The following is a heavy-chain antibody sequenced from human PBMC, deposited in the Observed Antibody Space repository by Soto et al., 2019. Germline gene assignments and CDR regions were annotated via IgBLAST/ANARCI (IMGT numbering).Heavy chain of an antibody. D-gene: IGHD2-8*01. CDR2: ISYDGSNK. CDR3: ASLMEQGNERFDI. CDR1: GFTFSSYA. V-gene: IGHV3-30-3*01. J-gene: IGHJ3*02. Sequence: GGSLRLSCAASGFTFSSYAMHWVRQAPGKGLEWVAVISYDGSNKYYADSVKGRFTISRDNSKNTLYLQMNSLRAEDTAVYYCASLMEQGNERFDIWGQGTMVTVSS.